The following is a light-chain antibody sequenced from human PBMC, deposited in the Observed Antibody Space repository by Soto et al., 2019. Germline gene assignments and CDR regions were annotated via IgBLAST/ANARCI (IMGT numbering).Light chain of an antibody. V-gene: IGKV3-15*01. Sequence: ETLMTQSPDTLSVSLGERATLSCRASQSLRSSLAWYQQKPGQAPRLLIYDASARATGIPARFSGSGSGTDFTLTISSLQPEDVATYYCQKYHGAPAFGQGTRLEIK. CDR2: DAS. CDR1: QSLRSS. J-gene: IGKJ5*01. CDR3: QKYHGAPA.